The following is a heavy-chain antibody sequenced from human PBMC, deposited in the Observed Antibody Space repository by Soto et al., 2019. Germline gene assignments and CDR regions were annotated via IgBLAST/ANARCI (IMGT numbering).Heavy chain of an antibody. J-gene: IGHJ4*02. D-gene: IGHD6-13*01. CDR3: VKDEGSSRPFDY. V-gene: IGHV3-30*18. CDR2: ISYDESNK. CDR1: GVTFRSYG. Sequence: PGGSLRLSCAASGVTFRSYGMHWVRQAPGKGLEWVAVISYDESNKFYGDSVKGRFTISRDNFKNMLYLQMSSLRAEDTALYYCVKDEGSSRPFDYWGQGTLVTVSS.